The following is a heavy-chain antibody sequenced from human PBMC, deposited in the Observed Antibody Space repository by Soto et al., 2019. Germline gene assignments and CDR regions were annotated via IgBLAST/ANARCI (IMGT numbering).Heavy chain of an antibody. V-gene: IGHV3-53*01. CDR3: ARGLRLGSFDI. CDR2: IYSGGST. Sequence: GGPLIHSCTAAEVTVSSHYMNWVRQAPGKGLEWVSVIYSGGSTYYADSVKGRFTISRDNSKNTLYLQMNSVRAEDTAVYYCARGLRLGSFDIWGQGTIVT. D-gene: IGHD5-12*01. J-gene: IGHJ3*02. CDR1: EVTVSSHY.